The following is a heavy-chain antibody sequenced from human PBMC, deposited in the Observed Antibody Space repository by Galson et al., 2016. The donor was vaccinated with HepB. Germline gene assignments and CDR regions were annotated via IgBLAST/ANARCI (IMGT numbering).Heavy chain of an antibody. CDR1: GGSISSSF. D-gene: IGHD2-15*01. CDR3: AGVVVAATNWFDP. CDR2: INYAGST. Sequence: SETLSLTCNVSGGSISSSFWSWIRQPPGKGLEWIGEINYAGSTKYNPSLKSRVTISVDTSKNQFSLKLNSMTAADTAVYFCAGVVVAATNWFDPWGQGTLVTVSS. V-gene: IGHV4-34*01. J-gene: IGHJ5*02.